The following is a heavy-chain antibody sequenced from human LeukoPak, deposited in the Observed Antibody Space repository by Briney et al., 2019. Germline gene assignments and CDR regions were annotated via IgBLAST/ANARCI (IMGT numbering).Heavy chain of an antibody. CDR3: ARDHSGWYGSFPTPDFDY. D-gene: IGHD6-19*01. CDR1: GYTFTSYG. J-gene: IGHJ4*02. V-gene: IGHV1-18*01. CDR2: ISAYNGNT. Sequence: AASVKVSCKASGYTFTSYGISWVRQAPGQGLEWMGWISAYNGNTNYAQKLQGRVTMTTDTSTSTAYMELRSLRSDDTAVYYCARDHSGWYGSFPTPDFDYWGQGTLVTVSS.